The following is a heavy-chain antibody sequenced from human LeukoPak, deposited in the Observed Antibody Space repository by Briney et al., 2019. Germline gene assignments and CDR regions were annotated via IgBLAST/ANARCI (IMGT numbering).Heavy chain of an antibody. V-gene: IGHV4-59*01. CDR3: ARAGANGIEAAGSLRY. CDR2: IYYTGTT. Sequence: PSETLSLTCTVSGGSFSTYYWSWIRQPPGKGLEWIGYIYYTGTTNSNPSLKSRVTISVDTSKNQFSLNLSSVTAADTAVYYCARAGANGIEAAGSLRYWGQGTLVTVSS. CDR1: GGSFSTYY. J-gene: IGHJ4*02. D-gene: IGHD6-13*01.